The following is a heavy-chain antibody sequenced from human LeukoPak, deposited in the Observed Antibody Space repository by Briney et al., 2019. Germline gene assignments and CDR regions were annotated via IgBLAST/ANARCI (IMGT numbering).Heavy chain of an antibody. V-gene: IGHV4-4*07. CDR2: IYTSGSI. Sequence: SETLSLTCTVSGGSISSYYWSWIRQPAGKGLEWIGRIYTSGSITYNPSLKSRVSMSVDTSKNQFSLKLSSVTAADTAVYYCARSHYYGSGSYYFNYWGQGTLVTVSS. CDR3: ARSHYYGSGSYYFNY. D-gene: IGHD3-10*01. J-gene: IGHJ4*02. CDR1: GGSISSYY.